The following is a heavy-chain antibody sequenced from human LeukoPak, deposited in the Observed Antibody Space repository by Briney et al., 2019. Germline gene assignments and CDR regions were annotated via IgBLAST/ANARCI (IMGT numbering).Heavy chain of an antibody. V-gene: IGHV3-49*03. CDR3: TRDYTAMIRGYYFDY. CDR2: IRSKAYGGTT. D-gene: IGHD5-18*01. Sequence: PGGSLRLSCTASGFTFGAYAMNWFRQAPGKGLEWVGFIRSKAYGGTTEYAASVKGRFTISRDDSKSIAYLQMNSLKTEDTAVYYCTRDYTAMIRGYYFDYWGQGTLVTVSS. J-gene: IGHJ4*02. CDR1: GFTFGAYA.